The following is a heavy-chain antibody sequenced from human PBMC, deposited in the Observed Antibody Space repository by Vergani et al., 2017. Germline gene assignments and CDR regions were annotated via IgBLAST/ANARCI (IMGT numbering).Heavy chain of an antibody. CDR3: VHRLGYFDWDGAFDV. CDR1: GFSLTTGGDG. V-gene: IGHV2-5*01. CDR2: VYWNDDE. D-gene: IGHD3-9*01. J-gene: IGHJ3*01. Sequence: QITLRESGPTLVKPPQPLTLTCTFSGFSLTTGGDGVGWFRQPPGRALEWLAFVYWNDDERYSPSLKSRVTITKDTSKNEVILTMATMDPVDTATYYCVHRLGYFDWDGAFDVWGPGTMVTVSS.